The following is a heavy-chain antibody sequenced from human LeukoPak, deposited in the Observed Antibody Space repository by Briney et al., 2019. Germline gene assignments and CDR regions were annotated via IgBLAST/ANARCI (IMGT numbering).Heavy chain of an antibody. J-gene: IGHJ4*02. V-gene: IGHV4-38-2*01. CDR3: ARARLTHGNTIHY. CDR1: GHSVSAVYT. D-gene: IGHD1-1*01. Sequence: SETLSHTRGVAGHSVSAVYTWGWIRQSPAKALEWIGSVFHTGNAYYSPSLKSRATLSVDTSKNQFSLTLKSVTAADTAVYYCARARLTHGNTIHYWGQGTLVTVSS. CDR2: VFHTGNA.